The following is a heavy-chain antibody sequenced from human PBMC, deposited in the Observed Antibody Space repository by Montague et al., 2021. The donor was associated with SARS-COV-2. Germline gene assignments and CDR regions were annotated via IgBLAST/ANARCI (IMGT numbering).Heavy chain of an antibody. Sequence: SETLSLTCAVRGGSFSGYYWNWIRQPPGKGPEWIGEINHGGSTNYNPSLKSRVTISADTSKNQFSLKLTSVAAADTAVYYCARLGEGVVPAPILGVGPYYSYYYMDVWGKGTTVTVSS. CDR3: ARLGEGVVPAPILGVGPYYSYYYMDV. V-gene: IGHV4-34*01. J-gene: IGHJ6*03. CDR2: INHGGST. CDR1: GGSFSGYY. D-gene: IGHD2-2*02.